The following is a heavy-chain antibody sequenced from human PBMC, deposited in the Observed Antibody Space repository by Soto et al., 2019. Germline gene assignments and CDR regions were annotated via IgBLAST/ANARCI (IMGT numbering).Heavy chain of an antibody. Sequence: QVRLVQSGAEVKKPGASVKLSCKASGYTFTTYAVHWVRQAPGQSLEWMGWINAGNGNTKYSQKFQDRVTLSIDTSASTSYMELNSLTSEDTAIYYGARDSAQLRGCWFAPWGQGALVTVSS. CDR1: GYTFTTYA. CDR3: ARDSAQLRGCWFAP. V-gene: IGHV1-3*01. J-gene: IGHJ5*02. D-gene: IGHD2-8*01. CDR2: INAGNGNT.